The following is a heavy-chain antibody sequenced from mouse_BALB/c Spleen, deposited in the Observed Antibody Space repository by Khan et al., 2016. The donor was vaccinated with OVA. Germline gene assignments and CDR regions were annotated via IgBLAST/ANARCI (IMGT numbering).Heavy chain of an antibody. CDR1: GYTFTNYG. Sequence: QIHLVQSGPELKKPGETVRISCKASGYTFTNYGMNWVKQAPGKGLKWMGWINTYTGEPTYGDDFKGRFAFSLETSASTAYLQINNLKNEDTATLFCARVGYNGTMDYWGQGTSVTVSS. CDR3: ARVGYNGTMDY. V-gene: IGHV9-3-1*01. D-gene: IGHD2-14*01. CDR2: INTYTGEP. J-gene: IGHJ4*01.